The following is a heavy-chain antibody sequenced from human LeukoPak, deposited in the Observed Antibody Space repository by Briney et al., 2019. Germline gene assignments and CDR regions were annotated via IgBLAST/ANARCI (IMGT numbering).Heavy chain of an antibody. J-gene: IGHJ2*01. Sequence: GGSLRLSCAASGFSFSSHGMSWVRQAPGKGPEWVSSISSGSDYTFNADSVKGRFIVSRDNSKNTLYLQMYSLRAGDTAVYFCAKIGVIGKWYYDIWGRGSLVSVSS. V-gene: IGHV3-23*01. CDR2: ISSGSDYT. CDR3: AKIGVIGKWYYDI. CDR1: GFSFSSHG. D-gene: IGHD3-10*01.